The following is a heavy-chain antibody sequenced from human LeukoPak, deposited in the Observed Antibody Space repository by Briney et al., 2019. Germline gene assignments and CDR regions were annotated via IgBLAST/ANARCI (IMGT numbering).Heavy chain of an antibody. V-gene: IGHV3-66*01. Sequence: PGGSLRLSCAASGFTVSSNYMSWVRQAPGKGLEWVSVIYSDGSTYYADAVEGRFTISRDNSKNTLYLQMNSLKTEDTAMYYCVRVGEPRFDGRPFSFDYWGQGSLVTVSS. CDR3: VRVGEPRFDGRPFSFDY. CDR1: GFTVSSNY. CDR2: IYSDGST. D-gene: IGHD1-26*01. J-gene: IGHJ4*02.